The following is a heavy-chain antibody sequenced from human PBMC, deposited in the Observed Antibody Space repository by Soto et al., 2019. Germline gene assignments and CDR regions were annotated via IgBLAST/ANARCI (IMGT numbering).Heavy chain of an antibody. CDR2: VSAYNGER. D-gene: IGHD6-6*01. CDR1: GYTFTNYG. V-gene: IGHV1-18*01. CDR3: SRGTSIPAAGDY. J-gene: IGHJ4*01. Sequence: QVQLVQSGAEVKKPGASVKVSCKASGYTFTNYGINWVRQAPGQRLEWLGWVSAYNGERRYAQRVQARVIMTTDTSTTPAHMELSSLRSDETAVYYCSRGTSIPAAGDYWGQGTLVTVSS.